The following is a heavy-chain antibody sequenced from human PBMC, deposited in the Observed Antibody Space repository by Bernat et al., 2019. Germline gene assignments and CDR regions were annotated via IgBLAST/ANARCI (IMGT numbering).Heavy chain of an antibody. J-gene: IGHJ4*02. CDR2: ISYDGSNK. Sequence: QVQLVESGGGVVQPGRSLRLSCAASGFTFSSYAMHWVRQAPGKGLEWVAVISYDGSNKYYADSVKGRFTISRDNSKNTLYLQMNSLRAEDTAVYYCAKVLSPLDTVTTVRTNDYWGQGTLVTVSS. D-gene: IGHD4-17*01. CDR3: AKVLSPLDTVTTVRTNDY. V-gene: IGHV3-30-3*01. CDR1: GFTFSSYA.